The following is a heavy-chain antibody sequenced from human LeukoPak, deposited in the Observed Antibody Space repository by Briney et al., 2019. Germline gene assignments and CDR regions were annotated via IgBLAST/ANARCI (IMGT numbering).Heavy chain of an antibody. D-gene: IGHD5-12*01. CDR3: ARDRYGYDSSFDY. J-gene: IGHJ4*02. V-gene: IGHV4-59*01. Sequence: KPSETLSLTCTVSGGSISTYYWSWIRQPPGKGLEWIGYIYYTGSTNYNPSLKSRVTISVDTSKNQFSLKLRSVTAADTAVYYCARDRYGYDSSFDYWGQGTLVTVSS. CDR2: IYYTGST. CDR1: GGSISTYY.